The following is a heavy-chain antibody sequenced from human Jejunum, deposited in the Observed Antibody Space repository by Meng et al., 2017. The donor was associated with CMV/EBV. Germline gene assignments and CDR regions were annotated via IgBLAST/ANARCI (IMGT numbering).Heavy chain of an antibody. D-gene: IGHD1-26*01. CDR1: SITSYW. V-gene: IGHV5-51*01. CDR3: ARGQAEQEYSGSYRPFDY. Sequence: SITSYWVGWVRQMPGKGLGWMGIIYPDDSNTKYSPSFQGQVTISADKSISTAYLQWSSLKASDTAMYYCARGQAEQEYSGSYRPFDYWGQGTLVTVSS. CDR2: IYPDDSNT. J-gene: IGHJ4*02.